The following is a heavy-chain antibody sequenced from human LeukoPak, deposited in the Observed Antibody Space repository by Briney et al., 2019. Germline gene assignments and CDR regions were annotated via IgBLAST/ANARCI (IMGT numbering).Heavy chain of an antibody. V-gene: IGHV5-51*01. CDR1: GYSFTSYW. D-gene: IGHD6-13*01. J-gene: IGHJ3*02. CDR3: ARHGRIAAASNDGNDAFDI. CDR2: IYPGDSDT. Sequence: GESLKISCKGSGYSFTSYWIGWVRQMPGKGLEWMGIIYPGDSDTRYSPSFQGQVTISADKSISTAYQQLSSLKASDTAMYYCARHGRIAAASNDGNDAFDIWGQGTMVTVSS.